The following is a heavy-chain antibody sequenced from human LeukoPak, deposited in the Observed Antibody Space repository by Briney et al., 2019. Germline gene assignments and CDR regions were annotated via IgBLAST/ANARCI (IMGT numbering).Heavy chain of an antibody. CDR2: INPNSGGT. CDR1: GYTFTGYY. CDR3: ARPGGWEQFFDY. D-gene: IGHD1-26*01. V-gene: IGHV1-2*04. J-gene: IGHJ4*02. Sequence: GASVKVSCKASGYTFTGYYMHWVRQAPGQGLEWMGWINPNSGGTNYAQKFQGWVTMTRDTSTSIVYMELRSLRSEDTAVYYCARPGGWEQFFDYWGQGTLVTVSS.